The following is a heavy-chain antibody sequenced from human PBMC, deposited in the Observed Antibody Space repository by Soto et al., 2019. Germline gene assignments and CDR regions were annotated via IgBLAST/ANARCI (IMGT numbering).Heavy chain of an antibody. D-gene: IGHD2-2*02. J-gene: IGHJ5*02. CDR1: GGSISSGGYY. CDR2: IYYSGST. Sequence: KASETLSLTCTVSGGSISSGGYYWSWIRQHPGKGLEWIGYIYYSGSTYYNPSLKSRVTISVDTSKNQFSLKLSSVTAADTAVYYCARVLARVVPAAIPDWFDPWGQGTLVTVSS. CDR3: ARVLARVVPAAIPDWFDP. V-gene: IGHV4-31*03.